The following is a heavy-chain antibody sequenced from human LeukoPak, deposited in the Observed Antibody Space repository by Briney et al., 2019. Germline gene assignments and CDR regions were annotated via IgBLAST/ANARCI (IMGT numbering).Heavy chain of an antibody. Sequence: GRSLRLSCAASGFTFSRSSMNWVRQAPGKGLEGVSSMSSGSSDIDYADSLKGRFTIPRDNAKNSPYLQMNSPRAEDTAVYYCAGSDTIGYSPREWDYWYFDLWGRGTLVTVSS. V-gene: IGHV3-21*01. CDR3: AGSDTIGYSPREWDYWYFDL. CDR2: MSSGSSDI. D-gene: IGHD3-22*01. J-gene: IGHJ2*01. CDR1: GFTFSRSS.